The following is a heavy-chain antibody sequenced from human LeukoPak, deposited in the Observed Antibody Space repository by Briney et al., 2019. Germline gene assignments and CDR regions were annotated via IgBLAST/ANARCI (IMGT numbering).Heavy chain of an antibody. CDR1: GGSIRGYY. D-gene: IGHD2-2*02. V-gene: IGHV4-59*08. CDR2: IYYSGST. J-gene: IGHJ4*02. Sequence: VTPSEFLSRTCTVSGGSIRGYYWSWIRQPPGKGLEWIGYIYYSGSTNYNRSLKSRVTISVDTSKNQFSLKLSAVTAADTAVYYCARHEFDSGSIPYFDYWGQGTLITVSS. CDR3: ARHEFDSGSIPYFDY.